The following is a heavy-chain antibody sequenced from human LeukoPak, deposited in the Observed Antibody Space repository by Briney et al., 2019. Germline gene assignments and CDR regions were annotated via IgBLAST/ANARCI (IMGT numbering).Heavy chain of an antibody. D-gene: IGHD1-26*01. V-gene: IGHV3-66*04. CDR3: ARQRNTVGASGGFDI. CDR1: GLTVSRNY. Sequence: GGSLRLSCAASGLTVSRNYMSWVRQAPGQGLEWVSIIYSGGSIYYADSVKGRFIISRDTSKNTLYLQMNSLRAEDTAVYYCARQRNTVGASGGFDIWGQGTMVTVSS. J-gene: IGHJ3*02. CDR2: IYSGGSI.